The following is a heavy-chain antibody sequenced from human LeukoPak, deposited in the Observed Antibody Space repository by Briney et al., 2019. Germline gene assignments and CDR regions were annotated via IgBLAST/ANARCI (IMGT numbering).Heavy chain of an antibody. CDR1: GYTFTGYY. J-gene: IGHJ5*02. Sequence: ASVKVSCKASGYTFTGYYIHWVRQAPGQGLEWMGWINPNINGTNYAQKFQGRVTMTGDRSISTAYMELSRLRSDDTAVYYCARKVPNDSSGYYYRGQFDPWGQGTLVTVSS. CDR3: ARKVPNDSSGYYYRGQFDP. D-gene: IGHD3-22*01. V-gene: IGHV1-2*02. CDR2: INPNINGT.